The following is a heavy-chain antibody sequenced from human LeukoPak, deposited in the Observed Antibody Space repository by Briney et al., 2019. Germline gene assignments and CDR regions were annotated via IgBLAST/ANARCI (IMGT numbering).Heavy chain of an antibody. J-gene: IGHJ4*02. CDR3: ARRTPAGLSDY. D-gene: IGHD6-13*01. CDR1: GGSISNYY. CDR2: IYCNGST. V-gene: IGHV4-59*08. Sequence: SETLSLTCSVSGGSISNYYWSWIRQSPGKGLEWIGYIYCNGSTNYNPSLKSRVTISVDTSKNQFSLKLSSVTAADTAVYYCARRTPAGLSDYWGQGTLVTVSS.